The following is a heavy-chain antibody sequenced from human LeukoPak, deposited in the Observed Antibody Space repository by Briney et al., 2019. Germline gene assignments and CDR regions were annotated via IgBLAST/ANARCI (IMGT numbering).Heavy chain of an antibody. CDR3: ASPRGDDSGGYYTWYFHH. CDR1: GGSISNSY. J-gene: IGHJ1*01. D-gene: IGHD3-22*01. V-gene: IGHV4-4*07. CDR2: IYTTGST. Sequence: SETLSLTCTVSGGSISNSYWSWIRQPAGKGLEWIGRIYTTGSTNYNPSLKSRVTMSVDTSKNQFSLKLSSVTAADTAVYFCASPRGDDSGGYYTWYFHHWGQGILVTVSS.